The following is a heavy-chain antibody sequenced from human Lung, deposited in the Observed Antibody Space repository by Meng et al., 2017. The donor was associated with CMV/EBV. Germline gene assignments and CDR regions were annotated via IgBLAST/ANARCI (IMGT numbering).Heavy chain of an antibody. CDR2: ISSRSTYI. V-gene: IGHV3-21*01. J-gene: IGHJ4*02. CDR1: GIKFNTYS. Sequence: GELGGVGGGLVKPGGSLRLSCAASGIKFNTYSMNWVRQPPGKGLEWVATISSRSTYIYYADLGKGRFTISRDNVQNFLYLQMNSLSAEDTAVYYCATESPGFSSSFDNWGQGTLVTVSS. D-gene: IGHD6-19*01. CDR3: ATESPGFSSSFDN.